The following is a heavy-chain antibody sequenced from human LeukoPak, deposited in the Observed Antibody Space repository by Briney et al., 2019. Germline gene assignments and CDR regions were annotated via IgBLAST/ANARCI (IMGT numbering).Heavy chain of an antibody. V-gene: IGHV3-7*01. Sequence: PGGSLSLSCAASGFTFSDYWMGWVRQAPGKGLEWVANIKEDGSAKYYVDSVKGRFTISRDNAKNSLYLRMNSLRAEDTAVYYCYGAVAGDDFDSWGQGTLVTVSS. CDR2: IKEDGSAK. D-gene: IGHD6-19*01. CDR3: YGAVAGDDFDS. J-gene: IGHJ4*02. CDR1: GFTFSDYW.